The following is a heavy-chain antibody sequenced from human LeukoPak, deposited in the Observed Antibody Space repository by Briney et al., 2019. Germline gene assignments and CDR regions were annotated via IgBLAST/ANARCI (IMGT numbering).Heavy chain of an antibody. V-gene: IGHV1-2*06. CDR3: ARTLLRYFDWLHGY. D-gene: IGHD3-9*01. Sequence: ASVKVSCKASGYTFTGYYMHWVRQAPGQGLEWMGRINPNSGGTNYAQKFQGRVTMTRDTSISTAYMELSRLRSDDTAVYYCARTLLRYFDWLHGYWGQGTLVTVSS. CDR2: INPNSGGT. J-gene: IGHJ4*02. CDR1: GYTFTGYY.